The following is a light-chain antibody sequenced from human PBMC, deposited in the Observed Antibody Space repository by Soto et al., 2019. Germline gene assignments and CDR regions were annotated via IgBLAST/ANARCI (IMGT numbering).Light chain of an antibody. J-gene: IGKJ4*01. CDR3: QQRSNWPPL. CDR1: QSVSNNY. CDR2: GAS. V-gene: IGKV3-11*01. Sequence: EIVLTQSPGTLSLSPGERATLSFRASQSVSNNYLAWYQQKPGQAPRLLIYGASNRATGIPARFSGSGSGTDFTLTISSLEPEDFAVYYCQQRSNWPPLFGGGTKVDI.